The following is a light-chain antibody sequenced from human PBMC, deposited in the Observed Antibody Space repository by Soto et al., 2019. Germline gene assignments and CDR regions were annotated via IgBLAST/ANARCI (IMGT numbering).Light chain of an antibody. V-gene: IGKV1-5*01. J-gene: IGKJ1*01. Sequence: DIQMTQSPSTLSASVGGRGTITCRASQSVGTWVAWYQQQPGKAPKLLIYGASNLESGVPSRFSGSGSGTECTLTISTLQPDDFATYFCQHYRRNTWSFGPGTKV. CDR2: GAS. CDR3: QHYRRNTWS. CDR1: QSVGTW.